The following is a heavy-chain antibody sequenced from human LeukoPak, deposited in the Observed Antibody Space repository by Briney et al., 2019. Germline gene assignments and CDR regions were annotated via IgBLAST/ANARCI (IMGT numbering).Heavy chain of an antibody. J-gene: IGHJ6*03. CDR3: ARVGGDYGDYVTNWGISYYYYYMDV. CDR2: INPNSGGT. CDR1: GYTFTGYY. V-gene: IGHV1-2*02. Sequence: ASVKVSCKASGYTFTGYYMHWVRQAPGQGLEWMGWINPNSGGTNYAQKFQGRVTMTRDTSISTAYMELGRLRSDDTAVYYCARVGGDYGDYVTNWGISYYYYYMDVWGKGTTVTVSS. D-gene: IGHD4-17*01.